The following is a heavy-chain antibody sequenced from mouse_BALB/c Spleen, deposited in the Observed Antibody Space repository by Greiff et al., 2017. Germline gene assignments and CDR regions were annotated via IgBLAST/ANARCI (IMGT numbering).Heavy chain of an antibody. CDR2: INPYNGAT. J-gene: IGHJ4*01. D-gene: IGHD2-1*01. V-gene: IGHV1-31*01. CDR1: GYSFTGYY. CDR3: ARERNGNPYAMDY. Sequence: DVKLQESGPELVKPGASVKISCKASGYSFTGYYMHWVKQSHVKSLEWIGRINPYNGATSYNQNFKDKASLTVDKSSSTAYMELHSLTSEDSAVYYCARERNGNPYAMDYWGQGTSVTVSS.